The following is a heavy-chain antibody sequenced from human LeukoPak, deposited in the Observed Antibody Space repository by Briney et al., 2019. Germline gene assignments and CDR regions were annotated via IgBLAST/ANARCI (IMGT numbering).Heavy chain of an antibody. D-gene: IGHD2-15*01. CDR2: IKQDGSEK. CDR1: GFTFSSYW. CDR3: AQQVGYCSSGNCYFTY. J-gene: IGHJ1*01. Sequence: RGSLRLSCAASGFTFSSYWMSWVRQAPGKGLEWVANIKQDGSEKYYVDSVKGRFTISRDNAKNSLYLQMNSLRAEDAAVYYCAQQVGYCSSGNCYFTYWGQGTLVTVSS. V-gene: IGHV3-7*03.